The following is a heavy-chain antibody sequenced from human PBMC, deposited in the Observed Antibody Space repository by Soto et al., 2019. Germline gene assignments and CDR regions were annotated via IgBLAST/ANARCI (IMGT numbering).Heavy chain of an antibody. J-gene: IGHJ4*02. CDR2: IYPGDSDT. CDR3: ARSSYYDPWNYFDY. CDR1: GYSFTNYW. V-gene: IGHV5-51*01. Sequence: GESLKISCQGSGYSFTNYWIGWVRQLPGKGLEWMGIIYPGDSDTRYSPSFQGQVTISADKSISTAYLQWSSLKASDTAMFYCARSSYYDPWNYFDYWGQGTLVTVSS. D-gene: IGHD3-22*01.